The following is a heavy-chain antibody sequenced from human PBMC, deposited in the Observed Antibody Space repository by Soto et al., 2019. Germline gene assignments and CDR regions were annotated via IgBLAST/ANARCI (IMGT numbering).Heavy chain of an antibody. J-gene: IGHJ4*02. CDR3: ARGTYYDILTGYYFDY. CDR2: ISAYNGNT. V-gene: IGHV1-18*04. Sequence: ASVKVSCKASGYTFTSYGISWVRQAPGQGLEWMGWISAYNGNTNYAQKLQGRVTMTTDTSTCTAYMELRSLRSDDTAVYYCARGTYYDILTGYYFDYWGQGTLVTVSS. D-gene: IGHD3-9*01. CDR1: GYTFTSYG.